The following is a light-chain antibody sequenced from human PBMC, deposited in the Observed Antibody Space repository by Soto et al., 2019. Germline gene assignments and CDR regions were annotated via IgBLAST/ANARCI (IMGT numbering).Light chain of an antibody. Sequence: EIVLSQTPGTLSLSPGERATLSCRASQSVSSSYLVWYQQKPGQAPTLLIYGASSRATGIPDRFSGSGSGTDFTLTISRLEPEDFAVYYCQQYGSSPFTFGPGTNVDIK. CDR3: QQYGSSPFT. CDR2: GAS. J-gene: IGKJ3*01. CDR1: QSVSSSY. V-gene: IGKV3-20*01.